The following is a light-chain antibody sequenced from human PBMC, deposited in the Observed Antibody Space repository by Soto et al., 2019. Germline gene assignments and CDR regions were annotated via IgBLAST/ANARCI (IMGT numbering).Light chain of an antibody. CDR3: VLYMGSGIGV. V-gene: IGLV8-61*01. CDR2: STN. CDR1: SGSVSTSYY. J-gene: IGLJ3*02. Sequence: QAVVTQEPSVSVSPGRTVTLTCGLSSGSVSTSYYPSWYQQTPGQAPRTLIYSTNTRSSGVPDRFSGSILGNKAALTFTGAQADDGSDYYCVLYMGSGIGVFGGGTKLTFL.